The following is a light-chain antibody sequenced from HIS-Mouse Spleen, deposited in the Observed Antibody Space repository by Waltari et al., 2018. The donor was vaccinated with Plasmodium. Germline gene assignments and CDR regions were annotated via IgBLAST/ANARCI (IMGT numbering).Light chain of an antibody. J-gene: IGKJ1*01. CDR3: QQYNNWWT. Sequence: EIVMTQSPATLSASPGERATLACRASQSVSSILAWYQQKPGQAPRLLIYGASTRATGIPARFSGSGSGTEFTLTISSLQSEDFAVYYCQQYNNWWTFGQGTKVEIK. CDR1: QSVSSI. CDR2: GAS. V-gene: IGKV3-15*01.